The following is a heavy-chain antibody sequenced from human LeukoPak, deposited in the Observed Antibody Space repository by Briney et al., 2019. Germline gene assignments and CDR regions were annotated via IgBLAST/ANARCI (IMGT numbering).Heavy chain of an antibody. CDR1: GFTFSSYG. CDR3: AKLTVGDY. CDR2: ISYDGSNK. V-gene: IGHV3-30*18. J-gene: IGHJ4*02. Sequence: GGSLRLSCAASGFTFSSYGMHWVRQAPGKGLEWVAVISYDGSNKYYADSVKGRFTISRDNSKNTLYLQMNSLRAEDTAVYYCAKLTVGDYWGQGTLVTVSP.